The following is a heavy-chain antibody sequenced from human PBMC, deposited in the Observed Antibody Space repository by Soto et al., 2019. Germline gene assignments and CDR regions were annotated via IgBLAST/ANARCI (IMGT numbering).Heavy chain of an antibody. CDR1: GFTFSSYG. J-gene: IGHJ6*02. CDR2: ISYDGSNK. V-gene: IGHV3-30*18. D-gene: IGHD1-7*01. Sequence: QVQLVESGGGVVQPGRSQRLSCAVSGFTFSSYGMHWVRQAPGKGLEWVAVISYDGSNKYHVDSVKGRFTISRDNSKNTLYLQMNRLRAEDTAVYFCAKAGNRGNWNSRGMDVWGQGTTVTVSS. CDR3: AKAGNRGNWNSRGMDV.